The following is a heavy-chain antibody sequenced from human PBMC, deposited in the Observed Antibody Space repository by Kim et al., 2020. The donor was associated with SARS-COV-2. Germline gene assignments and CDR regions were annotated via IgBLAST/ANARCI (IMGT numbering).Heavy chain of an antibody. J-gene: IGHJ4*02. CDR2: EGSEK. V-gene: IGHV3-7*03. D-gene: IGHD6-6*01. Sequence: EGSEKYYVDSVKGRFTISRDNAKNSLYLQMNSLRAEDTAVYYCVRMSIYWGQGTLVAVSS. CDR3: VRMSIY.